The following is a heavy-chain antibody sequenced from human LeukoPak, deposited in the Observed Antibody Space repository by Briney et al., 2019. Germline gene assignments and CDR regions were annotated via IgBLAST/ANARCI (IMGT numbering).Heavy chain of an antibody. CDR1: GGSFSGNY. V-gene: IGHV4-34*01. J-gene: IGHJ5*02. Sequence: SETLSLTCAFCGGSFSGNYWSWIRQPPGKGLEWIGEINHSGGTNYNPSLKSRVTISVYVSRNQFSLNLSSVTAADTAVYYCARGGRGKWFDPWGRGTLVTVSS. D-gene: IGHD3-10*01. CDR2: INHSGGT. CDR3: ARGGRGKWFDP.